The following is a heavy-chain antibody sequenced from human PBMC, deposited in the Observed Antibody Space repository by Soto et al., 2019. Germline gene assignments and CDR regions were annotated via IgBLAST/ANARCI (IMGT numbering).Heavy chain of an antibody. J-gene: IGHJ4*02. CDR3: TPRDY. CDR2: IKSNGDGGTV. CDR1: GFDFSYTW. Sequence: EVQLVESGGGLVQPGGSLRLSCAASGFDFSYTWMNWVRQAPGKGLEWVGRIKSNGDGGTVDYAAPLKGRFIISRDDSKNTLYLQMNSLKTDDTAVYYCTPRDYWGQGVLVAVSS. V-gene: IGHV3-15*07.